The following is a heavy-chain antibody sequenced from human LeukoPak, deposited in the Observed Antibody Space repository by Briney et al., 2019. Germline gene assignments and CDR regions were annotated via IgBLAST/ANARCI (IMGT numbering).Heavy chain of an antibody. J-gene: IGHJ4*02. V-gene: IGHV4-34*01. CDR3: ASLDGGSYFDY. CDR1: GGSFSGYY. D-gene: IGHD1-26*01. CDR2: MNHSGST. Sequence: SETLSLTCAVYGGSFSGYYWSWIRQPPGKGLEWIGEMNHSGSTNYNPSLKSRVTISVDTSKNQFSLKLSSVTAADTAVYYCASLDGGSYFDYWGQGTLVTVSS.